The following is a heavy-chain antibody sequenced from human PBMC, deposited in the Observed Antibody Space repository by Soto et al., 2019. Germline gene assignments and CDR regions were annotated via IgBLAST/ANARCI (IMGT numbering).Heavy chain of an antibody. D-gene: IGHD4-17*01. CDR2: IYYSGST. CDR3: ATRTGYRDYEPSYFGD. CDR1: GDSISTGDYY. J-gene: IGHJ4*02. V-gene: IGHV4-30-4*01. Sequence: SVTLSLTCTVFGDSISTGDYYWGWIRQPPGKGLEWIGYIYYSGSTYYNPSFKSRVTVSVDTSKNQFSLKMSSVTAADTAVFYCATRTGYRDYEPSYFGDWGQRTLGTVSS.